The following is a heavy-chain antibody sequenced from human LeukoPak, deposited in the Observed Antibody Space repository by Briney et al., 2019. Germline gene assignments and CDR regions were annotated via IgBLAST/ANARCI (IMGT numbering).Heavy chain of an antibody. CDR2: INRDGSST. CDR3: ARATTGMPDY. D-gene: IGHD1-1*01. CDR1: GFTFNNYW. Sequence: PGGSLRLSCAASGFTFNNYWMHWVRQAPGKGLVWVSRINRDGSSTNYADPVKGRITISRDNAKNTLYLQMNSLRAEDTAVYYCARATTGMPDYWGQGTLVTVSS. J-gene: IGHJ4*02. V-gene: IGHV3-74*01.